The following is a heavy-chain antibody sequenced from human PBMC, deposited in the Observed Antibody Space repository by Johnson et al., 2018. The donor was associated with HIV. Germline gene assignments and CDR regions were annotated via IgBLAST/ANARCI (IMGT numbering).Heavy chain of an antibody. Sequence: VQLVESGGGLVQPGGSLRLSCAASGFTFSSYAMHWVRQAPGKGLEYVSAISSNGGSTYYANSVKGRFTISRDNSKNTLYLQMGSLRAEDMAVYYCARNVVTADDAFDIWGQGTMVTVSS. CDR3: ARNVVTADDAFDI. D-gene: IGHD2-21*02. J-gene: IGHJ3*02. V-gene: IGHV3-64*01. CDR1: GFTFSSYA. CDR2: ISSNGGST.